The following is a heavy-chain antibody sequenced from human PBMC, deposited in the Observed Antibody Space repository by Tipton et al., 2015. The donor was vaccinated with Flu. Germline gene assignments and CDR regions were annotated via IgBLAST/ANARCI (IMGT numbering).Heavy chain of an antibody. V-gene: IGHV3-7*03. J-gene: IGHJ4*02. CDR2: IKQDGSVK. D-gene: IGHD6-13*01. CDR1: GFTFSDHW. CDR3: ARAIAAVDSY. Sequence: SLRLSCAVSGFTFSDHWMSWVRQAPGKGLEWVANIKQDGSVKYYVDSVKGRFTISRDNAKNSVFLQMDTLRAEDTAVYYCARAIAAVDSYWGQGTLVTVSA.